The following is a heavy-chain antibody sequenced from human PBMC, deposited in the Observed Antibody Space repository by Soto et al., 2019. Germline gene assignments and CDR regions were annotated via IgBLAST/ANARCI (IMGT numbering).Heavy chain of an antibody. J-gene: IGHJ4*02. D-gene: IGHD1-26*01. CDR2: IYYSGST. CDR3: ARQNIAGATVGFDY. CDR1: GGSISSSSYY. V-gene: IGHV4-39*01. Sequence: PSETLSLTCTVSGGSISSSSYYWGWIRQPPGKGLEWIGSIYYSGSTYYNPSLKSRVTISVDTSKNQFSLKLSSVTAADTAVYYCARQNIAGATVGFDYWGQGTLVTVSS.